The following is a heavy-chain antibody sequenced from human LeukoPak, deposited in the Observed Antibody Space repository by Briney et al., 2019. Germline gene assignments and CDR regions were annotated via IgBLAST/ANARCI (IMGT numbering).Heavy chain of an antibody. Sequence: TGGSLRLSCAASGFTFSSYAMSWVRQAPGEGLEWVSAISGSGGSTYYADSVKGRFTIPRDNSKNTLYLQMNSLRAEDTAVYYCAKDSSGLNHFDYWGQGTLVTVSS. V-gene: IGHV3-23*01. CDR3: AKDSSGLNHFDY. CDR2: ISGSGGST. D-gene: IGHD6-19*01. J-gene: IGHJ4*02. CDR1: GFTFSSYA.